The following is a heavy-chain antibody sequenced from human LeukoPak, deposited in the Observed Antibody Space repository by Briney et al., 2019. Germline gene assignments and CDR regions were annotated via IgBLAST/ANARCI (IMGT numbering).Heavy chain of an antibody. V-gene: IGHV4-59*01. CDR3: ASGYSAEYFQH. Sequence: SETLSLTCTVSSGSIRTSYCSWIRQPPGKGLEWIGYIYYSGSTNYNPSLKSRVTISVDTSRNQFSLKLSSVTAADTAVYYCASGYSAEYFQHWGQGTLVTVSS. D-gene: IGHD2-15*01. J-gene: IGHJ1*01. CDR1: SGSIRTSY. CDR2: IYYSGST.